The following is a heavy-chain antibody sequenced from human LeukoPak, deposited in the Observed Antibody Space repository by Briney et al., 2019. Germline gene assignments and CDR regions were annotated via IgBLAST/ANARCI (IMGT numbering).Heavy chain of an antibody. Sequence: GGSLRLSCAASGFTFSSYGMHWVRQAPGKGLEWVAVISYDGSNKYYADSVKGRFTISRDNSKNTLYLQMGSLRAEDMAVYYCAKGAYCSGGSCSTDDYWGQGTLVTVSS. CDR2: ISYDGSNK. CDR1: GFTFSSYG. D-gene: IGHD2-15*01. CDR3: AKGAYCSGGSCSTDDY. J-gene: IGHJ4*02. V-gene: IGHV3-30*18.